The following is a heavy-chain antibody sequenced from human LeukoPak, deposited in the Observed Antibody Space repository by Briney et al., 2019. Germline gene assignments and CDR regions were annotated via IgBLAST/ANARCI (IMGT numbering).Heavy chain of an antibody. D-gene: IGHD6-25*01. V-gene: IGHV3-33*01. CDR2: IWYDGSNK. J-gene: IGHJ6*03. CDR3: ARVSSSGWTYYYYYYMDV. CDR1: GFTFSSYG. Sequence: GGSLRLSCAASGFTFSSYGMHWVRQAPGKGLEWVAVIWYDGSNKYYADSVKGRFTISRDNSKNTLYLQMNSLRAGDTAVYYCARVSSSGWTYYYYYYMDVWGKGTTVTVSS.